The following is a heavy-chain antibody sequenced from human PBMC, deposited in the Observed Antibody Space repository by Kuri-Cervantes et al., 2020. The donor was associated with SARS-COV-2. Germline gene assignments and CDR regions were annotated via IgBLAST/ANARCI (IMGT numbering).Heavy chain of an antibody. CDR2: IYYSGST. Sequence: GSLRLSCTVSGGSISSYYWSWIRQPPGKGLEWIGYIYYSGSTNYNPSLKSRVTISVDTSKNQFSLKLSSVTAADTAVYYCARDRGGYVFYFDYWGQGTLVTVSS. D-gene: IGHD5-12*01. J-gene: IGHJ4*02. CDR3: ARDRGGYVFYFDY. CDR1: GGSISSYY. V-gene: IGHV4-59*01.